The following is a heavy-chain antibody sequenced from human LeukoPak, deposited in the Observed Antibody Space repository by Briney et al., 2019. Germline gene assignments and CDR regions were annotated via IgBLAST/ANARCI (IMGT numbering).Heavy chain of an antibody. CDR2: IYSGGST. Sequence: QPGGSLRLSCAASGFTFSSYAMSWVRQAPGKGLEWVSVIYSGGSTYYADSVKGRFTISRDNSKNTLYLQMNSLRAEDTAVYYCASLGGYSSSWSPSYYYGMDVWGQGTTVTVSS. CDR3: ASLGGYSSSWSPSYYYGMDV. J-gene: IGHJ6*02. V-gene: IGHV3-66*01. D-gene: IGHD6-13*01. CDR1: GFTFSSYA.